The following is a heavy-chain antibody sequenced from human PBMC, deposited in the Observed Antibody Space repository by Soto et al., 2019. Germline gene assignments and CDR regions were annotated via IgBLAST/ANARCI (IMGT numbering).Heavy chain of an antibody. D-gene: IGHD3-22*01. J-gene: IGHJ4*02. CDR3: ARDIAHRYYYDSSGPLA. Sequence: PSETLSLTCTVSGGSISSGDYYWSWIRQPPGKGLEWIGYIYYSGSTYYNPSLKSRVTISVDTSKNQFSLKLSSVTAADTAVYYCARDIAHRYYYDSSGPLAWGQGTLVIVSS. CDR1: GGSISSGDYY. CDR2: IYYSGST. V-gene: IGHV4-30-4*01.